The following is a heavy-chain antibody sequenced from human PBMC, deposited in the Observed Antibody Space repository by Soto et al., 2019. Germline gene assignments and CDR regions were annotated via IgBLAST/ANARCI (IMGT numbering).Heavy chain of an antibody. V-gene: IGHV2-5*02. J-gene: IGHJ4*02. Sequence: QITLNESGPTVVRPTETLTLTCRFSGFSLTTRGVGVGWISQSPGKAPEWLALIYWDDDKRYSASLKSRLTITKDTSKNQVVLTVSDLDPTDTATYYCAHRVLRTVFGLVTTTAIYFDFWGQGTPVAVSS. CDR3: AHRVLRTVFGLVTTTAIYFDF. CDR1: GFSLTTRGVG. CDR2: IYWDDDK. D-gene: IGHD3-3*01.